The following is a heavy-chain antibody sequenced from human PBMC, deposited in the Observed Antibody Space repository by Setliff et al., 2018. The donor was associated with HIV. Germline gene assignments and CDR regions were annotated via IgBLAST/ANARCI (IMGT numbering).Heavy chain of an antibody. V-gene: IGHV3-7*03. J-gene: IGHJ4*02. CDR3: ALLWPFDY. Sequence: GGSLRLSCAASGFIFSKSCMSWVSQAPGKGLEWVATIKQDESDKYYMDSVKGRFSISRDNADNSLYLQMNSLRGEDTAIYYCALLWPFDYWGQGALVTVSS. CDR1: GFIFSKSC. D-gene: IGHD3-10*01. CDR2: IKQDESDK.